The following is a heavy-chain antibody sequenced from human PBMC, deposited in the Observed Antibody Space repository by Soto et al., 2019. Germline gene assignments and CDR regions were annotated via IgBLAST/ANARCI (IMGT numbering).Heavy chain of an antibody. CDR3: ARKKDYGGNLDAFDI. V-gene: IGHV3-53*01. CDR1: GFTVSSNY. D-gene: IGHD4-17*01. J-gene: IGHJ3*02. Sequence: EVQLVESGGGLIQPGGSLRLSCAASGFTVSSNYMSWVRQAPGKGLEWVSVIYSGGSTYYADSVKGRFTISRDNSKNTLYLQMNSLRAEDTAVYYCARKKDYGGNLDAFDIWGKGTMVTVSS. CDR2: IYSGGST.